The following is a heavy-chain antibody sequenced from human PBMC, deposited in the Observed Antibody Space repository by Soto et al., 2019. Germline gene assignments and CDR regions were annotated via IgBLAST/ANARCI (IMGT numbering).Heavy chain of an antibody. Sequence: SETLSLTCTVSGGSISSYDWSWIRQPPGKGLEWIGNIYYTGSTNYNPSLKTRVTISVNTSKNQFSLKLTSVSAADTAMYYCARLQAAAGDNDLTFDYWGQGTLVTVSS. CDR2: IYYTGST. J-gene: IGHJ4*02. CDR3: ARLQAAAGDNDLTFDY. CDR1: GGSISSYD. V-gene: IGHV4-59*01. D-gene: IGHD6-13*01.